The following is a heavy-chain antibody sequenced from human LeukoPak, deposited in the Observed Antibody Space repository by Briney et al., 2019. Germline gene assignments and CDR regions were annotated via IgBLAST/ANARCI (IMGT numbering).Heavy chain of an antibody. CDR1: GGSFSGYY. CDR3: ASFKGMTFDY. V-gene: IGHV4-34*01. D-gene: IGHD6-13*01. Sequence: SETLSLTCAVYGGSFSGYYWSWIRQPPGKGLEWIGEIDHSGSTNYNPSLKSRVTISVDTSKNQFSLKLSSVTAADTAVYYCASFKGMTFDYWGQGTLVTVSS. CDR2: IDHSGST. J-gene: IGHJ4*02.